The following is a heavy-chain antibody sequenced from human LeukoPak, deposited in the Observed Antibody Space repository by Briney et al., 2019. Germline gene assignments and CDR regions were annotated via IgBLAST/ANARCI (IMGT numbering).Heavy chain of an antibody. CDR3: AKSDPYGDSLIEI. CDR1: GFTFSGYA. J-gene: IGHJ4*02. CDR2: ISSTGGTI. Sequence: GSLRLSCAASGFTFSGYAMNWVRQAPGKGLEWLSHISSTGGTIYYADSVKGRLTVSRDNAKNSLYLQMNSLRAEDTAVYYCAKSDPYGDSLIEIWGQGALVTVSS. D-gene: IGHD4-17*01. V-gene: IGHV3-48*03.